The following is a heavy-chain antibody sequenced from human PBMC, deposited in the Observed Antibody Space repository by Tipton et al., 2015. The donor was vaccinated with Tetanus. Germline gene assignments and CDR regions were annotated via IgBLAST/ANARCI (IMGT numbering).Heavy chain of an antibody. D-gene: IGHD3-22*01. V-gene: IGHV3-23*01. J-gene: IGHJ4*02. Sequence: SLRLSCAASGFTFSSHAMSWVRQAPGKGLEWVSAISGSGGSTYYADSVKGRFTISRDNSKNTLYLQMNSLRAEDTAVYYCARGLYDSTDSYRYFDYWGQGTLVTVSS. CDR2: ISGSGGST. CDR1: GFTFSSHA. CDR3: ARGLYDSTDSYRYFDY.